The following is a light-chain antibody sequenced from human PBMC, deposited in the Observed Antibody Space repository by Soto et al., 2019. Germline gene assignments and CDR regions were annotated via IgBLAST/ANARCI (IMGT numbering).Light chain of an antibody. CDR1: QGISSF. CDR2: AAS. Sequence: IQMTQSPSSLSASTGDRVTITCRASQGISSFLAWYQQKSGKAPKLLMYAASTLQSGVPSRFSGSGSGTDFTLTISSLQSEDFATYYCQQYYPYPRTFGQGTKVDIK. V-gene: IGKV1-8*01. J-gene: IGKJ1*01. CDR3: QQYYPYPRT.